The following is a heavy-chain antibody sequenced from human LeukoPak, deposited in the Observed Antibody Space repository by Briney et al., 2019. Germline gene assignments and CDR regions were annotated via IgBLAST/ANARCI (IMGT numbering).Heavy chain of an antibody. D-gene: IGHD2-2*01. Sequence: ASVKVSCKASVYTFTGYWMHWVRQAPAQGLEWMGWINPNNGVTKFAQKFQGRVTMTTDTSISTAYMELNRLRSDDTAVYYCARVVEGYCSITNCFSNYYYSMDVWGQGTTVTVSS. V-gene: IGHV1-2*02. CDR2: INPNNGVT. J-gene: IGHJ6*02. CDR1: VYTFTGYW. CDR3: ARVVEGYCSITNCFSNYYYSMDV.